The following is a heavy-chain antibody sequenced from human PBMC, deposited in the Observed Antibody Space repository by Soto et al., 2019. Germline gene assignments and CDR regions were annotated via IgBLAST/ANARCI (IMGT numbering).Heavy chain of an antibody. CDR3: ARAIAATFFDY. CDR1: GYSISSGYY. V-gene: IGHV4-38-2*02. CDR2: IYHSGST. Sequence: SETLSLTCTVSGYSISSGYYWGWIRQPPGKGLEWIGSIYHSGSTYYNPSLKSRVTISVDTSKNQFSLKLSAVTAADTAVYYCARAIAATFFDYWGQGTLVTVSS. D-gene: IGHD6-13*01. J-gene: IGHJ4*02.